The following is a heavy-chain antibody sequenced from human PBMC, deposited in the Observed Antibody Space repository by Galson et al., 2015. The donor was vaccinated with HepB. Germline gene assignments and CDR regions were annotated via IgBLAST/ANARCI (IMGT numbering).Heavy chain of an antibody. Sequence: SCKASGGTFSGYAISWVRQAPGQGLEWMGGIIPIFGTANYAQKFQGRVTITADKSTSTAYMELSSLRSEDTAVYYCARGGHYYGSGSYYKVFDYWGQGTLVTVSS. V-gene: IGHV1-69*06. J-gene: IGHJ4*02. D-gene: IGHD3-10*01. CDR1: GGTFSGYA. CDR2: IIPIFGTA. CDR3: ARGGHYYGSGSYYKVFDY.